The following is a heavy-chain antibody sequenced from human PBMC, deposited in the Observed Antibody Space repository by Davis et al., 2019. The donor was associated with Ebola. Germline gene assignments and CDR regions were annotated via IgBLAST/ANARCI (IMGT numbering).Heavy chain of an antibody. V-gene: IGHV3-7*03. Sequence: PGGSLRLSCAASGFTFSSYSMNWVRQAPGKGLEWVANIMPDGSEEQYVDSLKGRITISRDNAKNSLYLQVNSLRDEDTAVYYCAKFSRAGESDWGQGTLVTVSS. J-gene: IGHJ4*02. CDR1: GFTFSSYS. CDR3: AKFSRAGESD. CDR2: IMPDGSEE. D-gene: IGHD6-13*01.